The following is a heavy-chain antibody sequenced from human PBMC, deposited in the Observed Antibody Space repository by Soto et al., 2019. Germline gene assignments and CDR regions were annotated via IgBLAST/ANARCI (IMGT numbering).Heavy chain of an antibody. Sequence: QVQLVQSGAEVKKPGASVKVSCKASGYTFTSYGISWVRQAPGQGLEWMGWISAYNGNTNYAQKLQGRVNMTTDTSTSTAYMELRSLRADDTAVYYCASVDYDSSGYYYSFDYWGQGTLVTVSS. V-gene: IGHV1-18*01. J-gene: IGHJ4*02. CDR1: GYTFTSYG. D-gene: IGHD3-22*01. CDR3: ASVDYDSSGYYYSFDY. CDR2: ISAYNGNT.